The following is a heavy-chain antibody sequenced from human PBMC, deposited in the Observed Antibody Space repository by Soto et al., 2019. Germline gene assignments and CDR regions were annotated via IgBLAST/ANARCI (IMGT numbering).Heavy chain of an antibody. CDR3: AASCVACGGFNYYGMDV. Sequence: QVQLQESGPGLVKPSQTLSLTCTVSGGSISSGGYYWSWIRQHPGKGLEWIGYIYYSGSTYYNPSRQSRVTISVDTSKNQFSLKLSSVTAADTAVYYCAASCVACGGFNYYGMDVWGQGTTVTVSS. CDR1: GGSISSGGYY. J-gene: IGHJ6*02. D-gene: IGHD5-12*01. CDR2: IYYSGST. V-gene: IGHV4-31*03.